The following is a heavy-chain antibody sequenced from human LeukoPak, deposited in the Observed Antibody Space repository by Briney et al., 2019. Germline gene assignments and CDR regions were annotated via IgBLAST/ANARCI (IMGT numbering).Heavy chain of an antibody. CDR1: GGSILTTNW. CDR3: TRESGAFSPFGF. J-gene: IGHJ4*02. CDR2: VHLSGAS. D-gene: IGHD1-26*01. Sequence: SGTLSLTCAVSGGSILTTNWWSWVRQPPGKGLEWIGEVHLSGASNYNPSLKSRVNMSIDKSKNQLPLELTSVTAADTAIYYCTRESGAFSPFGFWGQGTLVTVSS. V-gene: IGHV4-4*02.